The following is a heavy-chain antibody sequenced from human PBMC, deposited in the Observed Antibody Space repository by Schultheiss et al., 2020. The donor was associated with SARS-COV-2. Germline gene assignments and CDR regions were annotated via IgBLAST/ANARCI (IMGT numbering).Heavy chain of an antibody. D-gene: IGHD5-18*01. CDR3: ATAKEDAFDI. CDR2: IYYSGST. CDR1: GGSISSSSYY. Sequence: SETLSLTCTVSGGSISSSSYYWGWIRQPPGKGLEWIGSIYYSGSTYYNPSLKSRVTISVDTSKNQFSLKLSSVTAADTAVYYCATAKEDAFDIWGQGTMVTVSS. V-gene: IGHV4-39*01. J-gene: IGHJ3*02.